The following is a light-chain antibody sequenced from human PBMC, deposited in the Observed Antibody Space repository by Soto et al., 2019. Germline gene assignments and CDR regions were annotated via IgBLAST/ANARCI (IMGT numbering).Light chain of an antibody. J-gene: IGKJ2*01. Sequence: VMTHSPATLSVTPGERATLSCRASQTIGSNLAWYQQKPGQAPRLLISRASTRATGVPARFTGSGSGTEFTLTVSSLQSEDSAVYYCQQYYYWPPFTFGQGTKVDI. CDR1: QTIGSN. CDR3: QQYYYWPPFT. V-gene: IGKV3-15*01. CDR2: RAS.